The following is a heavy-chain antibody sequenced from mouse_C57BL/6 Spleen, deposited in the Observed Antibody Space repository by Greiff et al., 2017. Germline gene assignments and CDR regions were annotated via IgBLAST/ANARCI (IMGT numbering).Heavy chain of an antibody. CDR1: GYTFTSYW. CDR2: IHPNSGST. CDR3: ATTTGYAMDY. Sequence: VQLQQSGAELVKPGASVKLSCKASGYTFTSYWMHWVKQRPGQGLEWIGMIHPNSGSTNYNEKFKSKATLTVDKSSSTACMQLSSLTSEDSAVYYCATTTGYAMDYWGQGTSVTVSS. D-gene: IGHD1-1*01. V-gene: IGHV1-64*01. J-gene: IGHJ4*01.